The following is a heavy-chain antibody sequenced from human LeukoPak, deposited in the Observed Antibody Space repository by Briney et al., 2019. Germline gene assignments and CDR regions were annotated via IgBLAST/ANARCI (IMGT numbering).Heavy chain of an antibody. CDR2: FYYGVST. CDR1: GGSINSYY. J-gene: IGHJ4*02. V-gene: IGHV4-39*01. CDR3: ARHPQPLWVPDPNFFDY. Sequence: SESLSLTCTVSGGSINSYYWGWIRQPPGKGREWIGSFYYGVSTYYNPSLKRRASISGNTSTNQSSLTLSTVTAADTAVYFCARHPQPLWVPDPNFFDYWGQGTLVTVSS. D-gene: IGHD2-2*01.